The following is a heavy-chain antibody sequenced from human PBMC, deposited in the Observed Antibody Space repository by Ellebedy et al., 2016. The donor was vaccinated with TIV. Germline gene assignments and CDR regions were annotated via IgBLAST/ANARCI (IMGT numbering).Heavy chain of an antibody. CDR1: GFYFSKFW. J-gene: IGHJ5*02. Sequence: GESLKISCAAWGFYFSKFWMSWVRQAPGKGLEWVAHIKTDGSATYYVDSVKGRFTISRENAKNALFLQMDGLRVDDSAGYDCVGFGVFNLWGQGAPVTVSS. D-gene: IGHD3-3*01. V-gene: IGHV3-7*01. CDR3: VGFGVFNL. CDR2: IKTDGSAT.